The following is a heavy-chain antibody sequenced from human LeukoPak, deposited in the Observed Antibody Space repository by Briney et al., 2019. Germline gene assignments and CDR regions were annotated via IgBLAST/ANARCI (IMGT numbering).Heavy chain of an antibody. D-gene: IGHD6-19*01. V-gene: IGHV4-4*07. CDR2: IYISGSN. Sequence: SETLSLTCTVSGGSISGYCWGWIRQPAGKGLEWIGRIYISGSNNYNPSLKSRLTVSVYTSKNQFSLKLSSVPAADTAVYYCARVGQGSGWYFDYWGQGTLVTVSS. CDR1: GGSISGYC. J-gene: IGHJ4*02. CDR3: ARVGQGSGWYFDY.